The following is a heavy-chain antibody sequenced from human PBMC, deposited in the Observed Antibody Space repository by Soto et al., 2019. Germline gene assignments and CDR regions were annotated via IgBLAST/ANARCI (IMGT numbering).Heavy chain of an antibody. CDR3: AHRVALGGNWNGGSFDF. V-gene: IGHV2-5*02. CDR2: IYWDNDK. J-gene: IGHJ4*02. CDR1: GFSLSTHGVG. D-gene: IGHD1-1*01. Sequence: QITLKESGPTRVRPTQTLTLTCTFSGFSLSTHGVGVGWIRQPPGKALEGLALIYWDNDKRYTSSLKNRLTITKDTSRNRVVLTVTNMDPVDTATYYCAHRVALGGNWNGGSFDFWGPGVLVTVSS.